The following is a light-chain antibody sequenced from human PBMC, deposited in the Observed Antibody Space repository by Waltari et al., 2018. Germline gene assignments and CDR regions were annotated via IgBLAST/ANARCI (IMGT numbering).Light chain of an antibody. CDR2: DAS. CDR3: QQRRNWPLT. J-gene: IGKJ4*01. CDR1: QSVGTY. Sequence: EIVLTQSPAILSFSPGERATLSCRASQSVGTYLAWYQPRPCQSPRLLIYDASYRATGIPARFSGSGSETDFTLTISSLQPEDFAVYYCQQRRNWPLTFGGGTRVQI. V-gene: IGKV3-11*01.